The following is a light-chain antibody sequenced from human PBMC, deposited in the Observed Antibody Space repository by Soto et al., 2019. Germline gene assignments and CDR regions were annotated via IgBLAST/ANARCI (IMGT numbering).Light chain of an antibody. Sequence: TQSPATLSLSPWGRATHSCRASQSVSSNLAWYQQKPGQAPRLLIYDASNRATGIPPRFSGSGSGTDFTLTIDSLEPEDFAVYYCQQRSAWPWTFGQGTKVDIK. CDR1: QSVSSN. CDR2: DAS. V-gene: IGKV3-11*01. J-gene: IGKJ1*01. CDR3: QQRSAWPWT.